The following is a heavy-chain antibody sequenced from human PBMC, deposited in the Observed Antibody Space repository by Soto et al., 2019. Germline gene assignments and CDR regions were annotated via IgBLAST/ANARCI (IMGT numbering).Heavy chain of an antibody. CDR2: INPSGGST. J-gene: IGHJ5*02. Sequence: QVQLVQSGAEVKKPGASVKVSCKASGYTFTSYYMHWVRQAPGQGLECMGIINPSGGSTSYAQKFQGRVTMTRDTSTITVYRDLSSLSSEDTAVYSCAIGSDLGPSDNWFDPWGQGTLVTVSS. V-gene: IGHV1-46*03. CDR1: GYTFTSYY. CDR3: AIGSDLGPSDNWFDP.